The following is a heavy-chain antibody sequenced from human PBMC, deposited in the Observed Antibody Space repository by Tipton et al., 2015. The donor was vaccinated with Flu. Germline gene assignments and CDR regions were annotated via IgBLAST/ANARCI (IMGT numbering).Heavy chain of an antibody. J-gene: IGHJ3*02. D-gene: IGHD1-14*01. Sequence: SLRLSCAASGLTFSSYSMNWVRQAPGKGLEWVSSISSSSSYIYYADSVKGRFTISRDNAKNSLYLQMNSLRAADTAVYYCARYLSRKAFDIWGQGSKVTGPS. CDR2: ISSSSSYI. CDR1: GLTFSSYS. V-gene: IGHV3-21*01. CDR3: ARYLSRKAFDI.